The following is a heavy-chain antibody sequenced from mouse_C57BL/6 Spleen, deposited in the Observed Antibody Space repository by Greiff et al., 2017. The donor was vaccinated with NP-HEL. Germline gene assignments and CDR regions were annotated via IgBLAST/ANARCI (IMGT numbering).Heavy chain of an antibody. CDR2: IYPRSGNT. CDR3: ARGRLRLYAMDY. D-gene: IGHD2-4*01. CDR1: GYTFTSYG. Sequence: QVQLKESGAELARPGASVKLSCKASGYTFTSYGLSWVKQRTGQGLEWIGEIYPRSGNTYYNEKFKGKATLTADKSSSTAYMELRSLTSEDAAVYCCARGRLRLYAMDYWGQGTSVTVSS. J-gene: IGHJ4*01. V-gene: IGHV1-81*01.